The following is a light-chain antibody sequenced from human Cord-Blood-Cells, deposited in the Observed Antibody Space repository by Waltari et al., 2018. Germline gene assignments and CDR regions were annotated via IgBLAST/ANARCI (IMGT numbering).Light chain of an antibody. CDR3: QSYDSSLSGSV. CDR1: SSNIGAGYD. V-gene: IGLV1-40*01. CDR2: GNS. Sequence: QSVLTQPPSVSGAPGQRVTISCTGNSSNIGAGYDVHWYQQLPGTAPKLLIYGNSHRPSGVPDRFSGSKSGTSASLAITGLQAEDEADYYCQSYDSSLSGSVFGGGTKLTVL. J-gene: IGLJ3*02.